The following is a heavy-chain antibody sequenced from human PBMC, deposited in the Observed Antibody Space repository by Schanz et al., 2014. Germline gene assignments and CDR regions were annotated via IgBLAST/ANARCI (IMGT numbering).Heavy chain of an antibody. Sequence: EVQLVESGGGLVKPGGFLRLSCAASGFTFSDAWMSWVRQAPGKGLEWVSSISSRSSHIYYADSVKGRFTVSRDNAKNSVYLQMNGLRVEDTAVYYCARGGPAYYFDDWGQGTLVTVSS. J-gene: IGHJ4*02. CDR3: ARGGPAYYFDD. CDR2: ISSRSSHI. CDR1: GFTFSDAW. V-gene: IGHV3-21*01.